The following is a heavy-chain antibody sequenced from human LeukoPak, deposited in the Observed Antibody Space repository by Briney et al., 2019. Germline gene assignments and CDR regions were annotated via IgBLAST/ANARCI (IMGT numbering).Heavy chain of an antibody. Sequence: GGSLRLSCAASGFTFSSYGMHWVRQAPGKGLGWVAVIWYDGSNKYYAVSVKGRFTISRDNSKNTLYLQMNSLRAEDTAVYYCARGGISRAAAGTVHWGQGTLVTVSS. CDR1: GFTFSSYG. V-gene: IGHV3-33*08. CDR3: ARGGISRAAAGTVH. J-gene: IGHJ4*02. D-gene: IGHD6-13*01. CDR2: IWYDGSNK.